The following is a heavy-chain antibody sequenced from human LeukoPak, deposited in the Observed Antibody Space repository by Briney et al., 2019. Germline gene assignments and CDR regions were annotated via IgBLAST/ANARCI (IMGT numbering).Heavy chain of an antibody. V-gene: IGHV1-18*01. CDR2: ISAYNGNT. Sequence: EASVKVSCKASGYTFTSYGISWVRQAPGQGLEWMGWISAYNGNTNYAQKLQGRVTMTTDTSTSTAYMELRSLRSDDTAVYYCARVWGQWLVRDYFDYWGQGTLVTVSS. CDR3: ARVWGQWLVRDYFDY. CDR1: GYTFTSYG. D-gene: IGHD6-19*01. J-gene: IGHJ4*02.